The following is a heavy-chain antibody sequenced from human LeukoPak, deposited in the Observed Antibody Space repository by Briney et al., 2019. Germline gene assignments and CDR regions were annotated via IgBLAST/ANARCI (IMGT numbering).Heavy chain of an antibody. CDR3: ARASYWGAFDI. CDR1: GGSISSDDYY. Sequence: SQTLSLTCTVSGGSISSDDYYWSWLRQPPGQGLEWIGYIFHSGNTYYNPSLKSRVSISVDTSKNQFSLKLSSVTAADTAVYYCARASYWGAFDIWGQGTMVTVSS. D-gene: IGHD1-26*01. CDR2: IFHSGNT. J-gene: IGHJ3*02. V-gene: IGHV4-30-4*08.